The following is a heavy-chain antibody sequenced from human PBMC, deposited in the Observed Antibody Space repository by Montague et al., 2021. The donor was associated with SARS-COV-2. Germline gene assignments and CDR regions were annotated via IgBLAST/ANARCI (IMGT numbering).Heavy chain of an antibody. CDR1: GFTFSSYE. V-gene: IGHV3-48*03. Sequence: SLRLSCAASGFTFSSYEMNWVRQAPGKGLEWVSYISSSGSTIYYADSVKGRFTISRDNAKNSLYLQMNSLRAEDTAVYYCARVMATISGKDVNDYWGQGPWSPSPQ. D-gene: IGHD5-24*01. CDR3: ARVMATISGKDVNDY. J-gene: IGHJ4*02. CDR2: ISSSGSTI.